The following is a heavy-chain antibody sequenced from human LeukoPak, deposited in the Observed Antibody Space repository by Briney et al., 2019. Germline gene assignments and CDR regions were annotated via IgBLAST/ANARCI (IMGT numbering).Heavy chain of an antibody. D-gene: IGHD2/OR15-2a*01. Sequence: ASVKVSCKASGGTFSSYAISWVRQAPGLGLDWMGGIIPIFGTANYAQKFQGRVTITADESTSTAYMELSSLRSEDTAVYYCATLSEYYYYYGMDVWGQGTTVTVSS. CDR1: GGTFSSYA. J-gene: IGHJ6*02. V-gene: IGHV1-69*13. CDR3: ATLSEYYYYYGMDV. CDR2: IIPIFGTA.